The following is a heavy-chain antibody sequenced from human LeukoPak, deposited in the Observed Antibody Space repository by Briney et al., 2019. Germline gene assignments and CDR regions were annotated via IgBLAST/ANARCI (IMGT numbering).Heavy chain of an antibody. CDR1: GGSISSYY. V-gene: IGHV4-4*07. CDR3: AGLSRMVAENGWFDP. Sequence: YPSETLSLTCTVSGGSISSYYWSWIRQPPGKGLEWVGRVFTSGIISGNTNYNPSLKSRVTMSVDTSNNQFSLKLRSVTAADTAVYYCAGLSRMVAENGWFDPWGQGTLVTVSS. D-gene: IGHD2-15*01. J-gene: IGHJ5*02. CDR2: VFTSGIISGNT.